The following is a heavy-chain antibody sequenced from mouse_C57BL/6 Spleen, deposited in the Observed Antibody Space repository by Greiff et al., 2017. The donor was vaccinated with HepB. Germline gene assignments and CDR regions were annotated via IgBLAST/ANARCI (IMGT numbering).Heavy chain of an antibody. V-gene: IGHV1-69*01. D-gene: IGHD1-1*01. CDR2: IDPSDSYT. J-gene: IGHJ1*03. CDR1: GYTFTSYW. CDR3: ARSPLYYGSLYWYFDV. Sequence: QVQLQQPGAELAMPGASVKLSCKASGYTFTSYWMHWVKQRPGQGLEWIGEIDPSDSYTNYNQKFKGKSTLTVDKSSSTAYMQLSSLTSEDSAVYYCARSPLYYGSLYWYFDVWGTGTTVTVSS.